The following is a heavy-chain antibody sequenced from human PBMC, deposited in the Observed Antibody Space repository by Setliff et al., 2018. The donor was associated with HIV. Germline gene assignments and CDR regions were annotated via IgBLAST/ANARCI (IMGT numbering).Heavy chain of an antibody. CDR3: ARHRDGGTYPLDY. Sequence: SETLSLTCSVSGGSISSGSYYWSWIRQPAGKGLEWIGRIYNSGSTIYNPSLKSRVTLSLDTSKNQFSLKLSSVTAADTAMYYCARHRDGGTYPLDYWGQGTLVTVSS. D-gene: IGHD1-26*01. V-gene: IGHV4-61*02. CDR2: IYNSGST. J-gene: IGHJ4*02. CDR1: GGSISSGSYY.